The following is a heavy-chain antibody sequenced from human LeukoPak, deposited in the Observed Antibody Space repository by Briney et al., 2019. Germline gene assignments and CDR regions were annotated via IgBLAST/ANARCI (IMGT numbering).Heavy chain of an antibody. D-gene: IGHD3-9*01. Sequence: PGGSLRLSCAASGFTFSSYGMHWVRQAPGKGLEWVAFIRYDGSNKYYADSVKGRFTISRDNSKNTLYLQMNSLRAEDTAVYYCAKDKAYYDILTGPFDYWGQGTLVTVSS. J-gene: IGHJ4*02. CDR2: IRYDGSNK. V-gene: IGHV3-30*02. CDR1: GFTFSSYG. CDR3: AKDKAYYDILTGPFDY.